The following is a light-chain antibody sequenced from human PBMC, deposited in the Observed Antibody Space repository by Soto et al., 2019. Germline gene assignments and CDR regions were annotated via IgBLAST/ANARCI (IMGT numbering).Light chain of an antibody. Sequence: EIVMTQSPATLSVSPGERATLSCRASQSVGSNLAWYQQRPGQAPRLLIYGASTRATGVPARFSGSGSGTEFTLTISSPQSEDFGIYFCQQYNNWPPDRTFGQGTKVEIK. CDR1: QSVGSN. V-gene: IGKV3-15*01. CDR2: GAS. CDR3: QQYNNWPPDRT. J-gene: IGKJ1*01.